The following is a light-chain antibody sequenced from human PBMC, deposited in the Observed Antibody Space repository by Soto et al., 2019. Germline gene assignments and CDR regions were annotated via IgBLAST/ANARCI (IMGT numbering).Light chain of an antibody. CDR3: QQLNSYPQT. CDR1: RGISSY. CDR2: SAS. Sequence: IQLTQSPSSLSASGGDRVTITCQASRGISSYLAWYQQKPGKPPKLLVYSASTLQSGVPSRFSGSGSGPDFTLTISSLQPEDSATYFCQQLNSYPQTFGQGTRLE. V-gene: IGKV1-9*01. J-gene: IGKJ5*01.